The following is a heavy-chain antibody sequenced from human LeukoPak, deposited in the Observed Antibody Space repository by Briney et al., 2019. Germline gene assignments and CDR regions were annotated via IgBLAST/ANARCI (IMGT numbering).Heavy chain of an antibody. V-gene: IGHV4-39*01. Sequence: PSETLSLTCTVSGGSISSSSYYWGWIRQPPGKGLEWIGSIYYSGSTYYNPSLKSRVTISVDTSKNQFPLKLSSVTAADTAVYYCARRPLIYNTYYFDYWGQGTLVTVSS. D-gene: IGHD3-3*01. CDR3: ARRPLIYNTYYFDY. CDR2: IYYSGST. CDR1: GGSISSSSYY. J-gene: IGHJ4*02.